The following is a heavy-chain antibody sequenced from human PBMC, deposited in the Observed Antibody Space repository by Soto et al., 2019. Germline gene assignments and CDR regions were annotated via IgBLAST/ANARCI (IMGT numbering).Heavy chain of an antibody. CDR1: GFNFHTYT. D-gene: IGHD2-2*03. Sequence: DVQLVESGGGLVKPGGSLRLSCAASGFNFHTYTMTWVRQALGKGLEWVSYISGTSETIFYADSVKGRFTISRDNAKNSLYLQLNSLRDEETAVYYCATGYCRSDNCHFTHWGQGTLVTVSS. CDR3: ATGYCRSDNCHFTH. CDR2: ISGTSETI. V-gene: IGHV3-48*02. J-gene: IGHJ4*02.